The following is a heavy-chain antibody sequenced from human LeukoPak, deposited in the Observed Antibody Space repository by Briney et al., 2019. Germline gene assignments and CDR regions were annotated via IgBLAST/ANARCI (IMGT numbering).Heavy chain of an antibody. CDR1: GFTFSSYG. CDR3: AGPRSSNVGLLNS. J-gene: IGHJ4*02. D-gene: IGHD6-13*01. V-gene: IGHV3-33*01. CDR2: IWYDGSNK. Sequence: GGSLRLSCAASGFTFSSYGMHWVRQAPGKGLEWVAVIWYDGSNKYYADSVKGRFTISRDNSKNTLYLQMNSLRAEDTAVYYCAGPRSSNVGLLNSWGQGTLVTVSS.